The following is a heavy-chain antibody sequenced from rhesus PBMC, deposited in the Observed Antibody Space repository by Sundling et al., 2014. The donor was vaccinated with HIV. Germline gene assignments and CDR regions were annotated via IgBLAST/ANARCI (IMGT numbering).Heavy chain of an antibody. CDR2: IFRTAGST. CDR1: GGAITDSYF. V-gene: IGHV4-106*01. Sequence: QVQLQESGPGLVKPSETLSLTCAVSGGAITDSYFWSWFRQPPGKGLEWITYIFRTAGSTYYNPSLKSRVTILTDTSKNQLSLKLTSLTVADTAVYYCARGTVGGYFDYWGQGVLVTVSS. D-gene: IGHD5-24*01. J-gene: IGHJ4*01. CDR3: ARGTVGGYFDY.